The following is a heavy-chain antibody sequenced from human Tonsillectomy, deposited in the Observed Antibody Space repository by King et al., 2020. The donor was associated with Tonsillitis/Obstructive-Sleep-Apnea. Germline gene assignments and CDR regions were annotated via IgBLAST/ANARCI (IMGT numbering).Heavy chain of an antibody. CDR2: ISDDGGNK. J-gene: IGHJ6*02. D-gene: IGHD5-18*01. Sequence: VQLVESGGGVVQPGRSLRLSCAASGFTFSSYGMHWVRQAPGKGLEWVALISDDGGNKYYADSVKGRFTISRDNSKNTLYVQMNSLRAEDTAVYYCAKGVQLWFRGMAVWGQGTTVTVPS. V-gene: IGHV3-30*18. CDR3: AKGVQLWFRGMAV. CDR1: GFTFSSYG.